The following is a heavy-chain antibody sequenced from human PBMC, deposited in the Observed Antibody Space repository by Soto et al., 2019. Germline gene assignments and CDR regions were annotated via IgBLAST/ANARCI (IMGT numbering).Heavy chain of an antibody. CDR3: ARDTEYAYGGNSLWSWFDP. Sequence: ASVKVCCKASGYTFTSYAMHWVRQSPGQRLEWMGWINAGNGNTKYSQKFQGRVTITRDTSASTAYMELSSLRSEDMAVYYCARDTEYAYGGNSLWSWFDPWGQGTLVTVSS. J-gene: IGHJ5*02. CDR2: INAGNGNT. D-gene: IGHD4-17*01. CDR1: GYTFTSYA. V-gene: IGHV1-3*01.